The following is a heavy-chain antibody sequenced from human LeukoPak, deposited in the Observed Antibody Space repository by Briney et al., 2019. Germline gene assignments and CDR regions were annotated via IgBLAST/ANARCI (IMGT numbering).Heavy chain of an antibody. CDR1: GGSISSSNYY. CDR3: ARHSYYYNSSGSYYFFDY. J-gene: IGHJ4*02. CDR2: IYYSGST. V-gene: IGHV4-39*01. Sequence: SETLSLTCTVSGGSISSSNYYWGWIRQPPGKGLEWIGSIYYSGSTYYNPSLKSRVTISVDTSKSQFSLKLSSVTAADSAVYYCARHSYYYNSSGSYYFFDYWGQGTLVTVSS. D-gene: IGHD3-22*01.